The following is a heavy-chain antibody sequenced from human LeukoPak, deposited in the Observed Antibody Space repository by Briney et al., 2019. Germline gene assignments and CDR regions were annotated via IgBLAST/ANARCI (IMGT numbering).Heavy chain of an antibody. CDR3: TRRYGGHSGWAGYHDS. CDR1: GFSFSAYI. D-gene: IGHD6-19*01. V-gene: IGHV3-64*01. J-gene: IGHJ4*02. CDR2: IRSDGSST. Sequence: GGSLRLSCVASGFSFSAYIMHWVRQAPGKGLEYVSAIRSDGSSTFYPNSVEGRFTISRDNSKSTLYLQMGSPRAEDTAVYYCTRRYGGHSGWAGYHDSWGQGTLVTVSS.